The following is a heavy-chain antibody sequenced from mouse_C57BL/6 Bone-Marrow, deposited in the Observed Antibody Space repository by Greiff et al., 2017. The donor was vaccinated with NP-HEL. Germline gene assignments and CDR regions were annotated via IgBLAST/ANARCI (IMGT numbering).Heavy chain of an antibody. CDR1: GFTFTDYY. CDR3: ARSTVVAPRWYFDV. CDR2: IRNKANGYTT. D-gene: IGHD1-1*01. V-gene: IGHV7-3*01. J-gene: IGHJ1*03. Sequence: EVMVVESGGGLVQPGGSLSLSCAASGFTFTDYYMSWVRQPPGKALEWLGFIRNKANGYTTEYSASVKGLFTISRDNSQSILYLQMNALRAEDSATYYCARSTVVAPRWYFDVWGTGTTVTVSS.